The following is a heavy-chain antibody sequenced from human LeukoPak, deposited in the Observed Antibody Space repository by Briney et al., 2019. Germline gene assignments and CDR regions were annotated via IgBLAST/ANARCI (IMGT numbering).Heavy chain of an antibody. J-gene: IGHJ4*02. CDR2: IYPGDSDT. D-gene: IGHD6-6*01. CDR1: GYSFTSYW. CDR3: ARMSIAASRGDY. Sequence: KVSCKASGYSFTSYWIGWVRQMPGKGLEWMGIIYPGDSDTRYSPSFQGQVTISADKSISTAYLQWSSLKVSDTAMYYCARMSIAASRGDYWGQGSLVTVSS. V-gene: IGHV5-51*01.